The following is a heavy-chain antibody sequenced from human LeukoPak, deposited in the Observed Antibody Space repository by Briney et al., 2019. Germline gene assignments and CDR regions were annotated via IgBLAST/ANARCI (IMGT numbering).Heavy chain of an antibody. CDR3: ASASIATRANWFDP. V-gene: IGHV4-59*08. CDR1: GGSISSYY. CDR2: IYSSGSA. J-gene: IGHJ5*02. Sequence: PSETLSLTCTVSGGSISSYYCNWIRQPPGKGLEWIRYIYSSGSANYSPSLKSRVTISVDTSKNQFSLKLSSVTAADTAVYYCASASIATRANWFDPWGQGTLVTVSS. D-gene: IGHD6-6*01.